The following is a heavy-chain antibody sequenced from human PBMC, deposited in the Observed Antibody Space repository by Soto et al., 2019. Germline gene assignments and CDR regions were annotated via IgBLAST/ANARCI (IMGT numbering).Heavy chain of an antibody. D-gene: IGHD3-3*01. CDR1: GGTFSSYA. CDR2: IIPIFGTA. V-gene: IGHV1-69*06. CDR3: ARWRNDYDFWRGRYGMDV. Sequence: GASVKVSCKASGGTFSSYAISWVRQAPGQGLEWMGGIIPIFGTANYAQKFQGRVTITADKSTSTAYMELSSLRSEDTAVYYCARWRNDYDFWRGRYGMDVWGQGTTVTVSS. J-gene: IGHJ6*02.